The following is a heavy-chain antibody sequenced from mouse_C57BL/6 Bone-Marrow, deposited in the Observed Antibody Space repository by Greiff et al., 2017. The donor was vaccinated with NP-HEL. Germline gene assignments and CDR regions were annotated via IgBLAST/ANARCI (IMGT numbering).Heavy chain of an antibody. J-gene: IGHJ3*01. Sequence: QVQLQQPGTELVKPGASVKLSCKASGYTFTSYWMHWVKQRPGQGLEWIGNINPRNGGTNYNEKFKRKATRTVAKSSSTAYMQLSSLTSEDSAVYYCARFYSNYGGSWFAYWGQGTLVTVSA. D-gene: IGHD2-5*01. V-gene: IGHV1-53*01. CDR3: ARFYSNYGGSWFAY. CDR2: INPRNGGT. CDR1: GYTFTSYW.